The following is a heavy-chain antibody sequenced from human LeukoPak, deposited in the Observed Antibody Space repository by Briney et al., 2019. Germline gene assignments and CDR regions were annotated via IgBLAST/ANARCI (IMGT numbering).Heavy chain of an antibody. CDR2: IYYSGST. CDR1: GGSISSSSYS. D-gene: IGHD6-6*01. V-gene: IGHV4-39*01. Sequence: SETLSLTCTVSGGSISSSSYSWGWIRQPPGKGLEWIGSIYYSGSTYYNPSLKSRVTISVDTSKNQFSLKLSSVTAADTAVYYCARLDLTYYYYYYGMDVWGQGTTVTVSS. CDR3: ARLDLTYYYYYYGMDV. J-gene: IGHJ6*02.